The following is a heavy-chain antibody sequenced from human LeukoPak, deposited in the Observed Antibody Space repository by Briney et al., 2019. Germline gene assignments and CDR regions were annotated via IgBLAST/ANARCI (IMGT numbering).Heavy chain of an antibody. CDR2: ISGPSSHT. D-gene: IGHD3-10*01. V-gene: IGHV3-23*01. J-gene: IGHJ4*02. CDR3: AKNYYGSGRYGDYFDY. Sequence: GGSLRLSCVASGFTFSGFAMIWVRQAPGKGLQWVSAISGPSSHTYYADSVRGRFTISRDNSKNTLYLQMNSLRAEDTAVYYCAKNYYGSGRYGDYFDYWGQGTLVTVSS. CDR1: GFTFSGFA.